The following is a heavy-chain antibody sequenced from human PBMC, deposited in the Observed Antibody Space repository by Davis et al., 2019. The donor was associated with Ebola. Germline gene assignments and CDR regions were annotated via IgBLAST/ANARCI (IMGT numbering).Heavy chain of an antibody. V-gene: IGHV4-61*09. D-gene: IGHD1-26*01. CDR1: GGSISSGSYY. J-gene: IGHJ5*02. Sequence: PSETLSLTCTVSGGSISSGSYYWSWIRQPAGKGLEWIGHIYTSGSTNYNPSLKSRVTISVDTSKNQFSLKLSSVTAADTAVYYCARGIIEPLSSWGQGTLVTVSS. CDR3: ARGIIEPLSS. CDR2: IYTSGST.